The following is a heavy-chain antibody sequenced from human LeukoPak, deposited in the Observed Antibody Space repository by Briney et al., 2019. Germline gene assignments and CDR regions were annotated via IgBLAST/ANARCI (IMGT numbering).Heavy chain of an antibody. CDR2: IWYDGSNK. Sequence: GGSLRLSCAASGLSFNSCGMHWVRQAPGKGLEWVAVIWYDGSNKYYADSVKGRFTISRDNSKNTLYLQMNSLRAEDTAVYYCARDRGVITYYYYGMDVWGQGTTVTVSS. CDR3: ARDRGVITYYYYGMDV. V-gene: IGHV3-33*08. CDR1: GLSFNSCG. J-gene: IGHJ6*02. D-gene: IGHD3-10*01.